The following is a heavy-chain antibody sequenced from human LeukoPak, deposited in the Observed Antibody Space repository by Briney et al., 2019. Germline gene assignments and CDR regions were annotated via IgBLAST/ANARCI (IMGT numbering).Heavy chain of an antibody. D-gene: IGHD2-2*01. CDR2: IIPIFGTA. Sequence: ASVKVSCKAPGGTFSSYAISWVRQAPGHGLEWMGGIIPIFGTANYAQKFQGRVTITADESTSTAYMELSSLRSEDTAVYYCARALSDCSSTSCLNDYLLPGDYWGQGTLVTVSS. J-gene: IGHJ4*02. CDR3: ARALSDCSSTSCLNDYLLPGDY. CDR1: GGTFSSYA. V-gene: IGHV1-69*13.